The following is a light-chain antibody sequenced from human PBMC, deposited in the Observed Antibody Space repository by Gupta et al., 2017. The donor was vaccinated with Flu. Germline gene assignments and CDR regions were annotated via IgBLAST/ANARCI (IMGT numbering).Light chain of an antibody. CDR2: DAS. Sequence: VTITCTLTSSDVGGYHYATWYQQHPGKAPRIMIYDASTRPSGVPDRFSGSKPGNTAALTISGVQAEDEADYYCGSYAGSDTYVFGGGTKVTVL. CDR1: SSDVGGYHY. V-gene: IGLV2-11*01. CDR3: GSYAGSDTYV. J-gene: IGLJ1*01.